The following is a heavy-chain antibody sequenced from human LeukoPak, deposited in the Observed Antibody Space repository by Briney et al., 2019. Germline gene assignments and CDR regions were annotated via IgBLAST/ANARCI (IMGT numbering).Heavy chain of an antibody. V-gene: IGHV1-69*02. CDR2: IIPILGIA. J-gene: IGHJ4*02. CDR1: GGTFSSYT. Sequence: SVKVSCKASGGTFSSYTISWVRQAPGQGLEWMGRIIPILGIANYAQKFQGRVTMTRDTSISTAYMELSRLRSDDTAVYYCARVPLKVYYYDSSGYHYYFDYWGQGTLVTVSS. CDR3: ARVPLKVYYYDSSGYHYYFDY. D-gene: IGHD3-22*01.